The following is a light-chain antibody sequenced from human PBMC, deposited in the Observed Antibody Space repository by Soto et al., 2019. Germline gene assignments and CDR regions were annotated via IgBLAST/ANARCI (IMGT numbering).Light chain of an antibody. CDR3: QTFDSSLSGWV. CDR1: SSNIGAGYD. CDR2: GNS. V-gene: IGLV1-40*01. Sequence: QSVLTQPPSVSGAPGQRVTISCTGSSSNIGAGYDVHWYQQLPGTAPKLLMYGNSNRPSGVPDRFSGSKSGTSASLAITGLQAADEADYFCQTFDSSLSGWVFGGGTKVTVL. J-gene: IGLJ3*02.